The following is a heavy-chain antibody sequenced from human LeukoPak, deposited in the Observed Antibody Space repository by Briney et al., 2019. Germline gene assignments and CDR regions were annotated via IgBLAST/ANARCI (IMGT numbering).Heavy chain of an antibody. J-gene: IGHJ6*02. CDR3: ARASIAASYYYYGMDV. CDR2: LYYSGST. D-gene: IGHD6-6*01. CDR1: GGSISSGEYY. V-gene: IGHV4-30-4*01. Sequence: PSQTLSLTCTVSGGSISSGEYYWSWIRQPPGKGLEWIGYLYYSGSTYYNPSLKSRVTISVDTSKNQFSLKLSSMTAADTAVYYCARASIAASYYYYGMDVWGQGTTVTVSS.